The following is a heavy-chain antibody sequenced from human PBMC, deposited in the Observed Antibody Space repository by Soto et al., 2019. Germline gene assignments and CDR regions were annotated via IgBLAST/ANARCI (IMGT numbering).Heavy chain of an antibody. J-gene: IGHJ6*02. CDR1: GFSLSTSGVA. V-gene: IGHV2-5*02. CDR3: THRRRDLGYGMAV. D-gene: IGHD3-16*01. CDR2: IYWDDDK. Sequence: QITLKESGPTLVKPTQTLTLTCTFSGFSLSTSGVAVGWIRQTPGKALEWLALIYWDDDKRYSPSLKSNLTITKDTSKDPVVLTMTTMDPVDTATYYCTHRRRDLGYGMAVWGHGTTVTVSS.